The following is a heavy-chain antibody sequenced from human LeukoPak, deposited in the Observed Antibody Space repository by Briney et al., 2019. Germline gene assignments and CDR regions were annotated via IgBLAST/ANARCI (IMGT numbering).Heavy chain of an antibody. CDR2: IHLDGRTT. CDR1: GFTFSSYW. Sequence: GGSLRLSCAASGFTFSSYWMHWVRQRPGQGLVWVSRIHLDGRTTNYADSVKGRFTISRDNAKNTLSLEMNSLRPEDTAVYYCARGGSPSDYWGQGTLVSVSS. V-gene: IGHV3-74*01. J-gene: IGHJ4*02. D-gene: IGHD3-16*01. CDR3: ARGGSPSDY.